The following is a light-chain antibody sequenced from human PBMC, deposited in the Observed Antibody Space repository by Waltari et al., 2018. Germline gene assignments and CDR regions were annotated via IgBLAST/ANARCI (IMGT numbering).Light chain of an antibody. CDR1: QSVLYSDSKNY. CDR2: WAS. Sequence: SPASLSVSLGGRATINCKSSQSVLYSDSKNYLGWYQQKPGHPPRLLIYWASSREYGVPDRFSGSGSGTDFTLTISNLQAEDVAVYFCQQYYTKPYTFGQGTKLEIK. V-gene: IGKV4-1*01. J-gene: IGKJ2*01. CDR3: QQYYTKPYT.